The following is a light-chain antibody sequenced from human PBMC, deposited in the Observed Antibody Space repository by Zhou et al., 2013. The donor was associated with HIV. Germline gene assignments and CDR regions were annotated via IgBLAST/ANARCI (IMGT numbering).Light chain of an antibody. V-gene: IGKV1D-8*03. Sequence: VIWMTQSPSLLSASTGDRVTISCRMSQGISSYLAWYQQKVGEAPHLLIYEATSLQSGVPSRFSGSGSGTDFTLTINRLHPEDFATYYCQQSYSIPLTFGPGTKVDNK. J-gene: IGKJ3*01. CDR3: QQSYSIPLT. CDR1: QGISSY. CDR2: EAT.